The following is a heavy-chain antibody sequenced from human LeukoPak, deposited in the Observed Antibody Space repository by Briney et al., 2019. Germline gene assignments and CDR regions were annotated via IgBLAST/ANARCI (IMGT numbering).Heavy chain of an antibody. CDR3: ARGGDRRGFDY. J-gene: IGHJ4*02. CDR1: GDSISNGGYY. V-gene: IGHV4-31*03. D-gene: IGHD1-14*01. Sequence: SQTLSLTCTVSGDSISNGGYYWSWIRLHPGKGLEWVGYIYDSGTTYYSPARQSRVSISVDTSDNKFSLKLKSLTAADTAVYYCARGGDRRGFDYWGQGTLVTVSS. CDR2: IYDSGTT.